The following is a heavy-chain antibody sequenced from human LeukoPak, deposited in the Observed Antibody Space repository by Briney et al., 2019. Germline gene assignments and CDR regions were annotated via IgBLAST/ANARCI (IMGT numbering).Heavy chain of an antibody. D-gene: IGHD6-6*01. CDR1: GFTFSSYS. CDR2: ISSSSSSYI. CDR3: ARYRGQNIAARLLDY. J-gene: IGHJ4*02. Sequence: GESLRLSCAASGFTFSSYSMNWVRQAPGKGLEWVSSISSSSSSYIYYADSVKGRFTISRDNAKNSLYLQMNSLRAEGTAVYYCARYRGQNIAARLLDYWGQGTLVTVSS. V-gene: IGHV3-21*01.